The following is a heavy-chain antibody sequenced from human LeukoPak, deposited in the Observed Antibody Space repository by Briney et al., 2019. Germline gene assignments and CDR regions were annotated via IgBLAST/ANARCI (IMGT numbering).Heavy chain of an antibody. V-gene: IGHV3-30-3*01. Sequence: PGRSLRLSCAASGFTFNTYAMNWVRQAPGKGLEWVAVISYDGSNEKYAESVRGRFTISRDNSNNMVFLQMSSLRNGDTAVCFCARSPEGVRILGIDHWGQGTLVTVSS. CDR1: GFTFNTYA. CDR2: ISYDGSNE. D-gene: IGHD2/OR15-2a*01. CDR3: ARSPEGVRILGIDH. J-gene: IGHJ4*02.